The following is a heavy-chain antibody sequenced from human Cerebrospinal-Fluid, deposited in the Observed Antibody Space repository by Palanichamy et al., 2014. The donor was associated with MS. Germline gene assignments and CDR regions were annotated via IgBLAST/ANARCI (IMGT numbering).Heavy chain of an antibody. J-gene: IGHJ4*02. CDR2: IKPDGNEK. Sequence: EVQLVESWGEALVQPGGSLRLSCAVSGFPFSNFWMSWVRQAPGKGPEWLAYIKPDGNEKYYLRSVKGRFTVSRDNADNSLFLLMHSLTAEDTAVYYCARGTVFVVLLTSYFDYWGQGILVTVSS. CDR1: GFPFSNFW. CDR3: ARGTVFVVLLTSYFDY. D-gene: IGHD3-3*01. V-gene: IGHV3-7*03.